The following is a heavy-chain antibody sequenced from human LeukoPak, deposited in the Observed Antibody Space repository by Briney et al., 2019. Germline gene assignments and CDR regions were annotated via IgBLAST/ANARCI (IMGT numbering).Heavy chain of an antibody. J-gene: IGHJ4*02. CDR1: GFSFDDYA. D-gene: IGHD3-10*01. Sequence: GGSLRLSCAASGFSFDDYAMHWVRQAPGKGLEWVSFISGDGGTTYYADSVKGRFTTSRDNAKNSLYLQMNSLRDEDTAVYYCVRGGGSFDYWGQGTLVTVSS. CDR3: VRGGGSFDY. V-gene: IGHV3-43*02. CDR2: ISGDGGTT.